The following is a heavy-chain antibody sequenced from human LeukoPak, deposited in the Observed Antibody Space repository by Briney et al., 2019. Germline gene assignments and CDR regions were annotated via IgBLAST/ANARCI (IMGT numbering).Heavy chain of an antibody. CDR2: IYYSGNT. D-gene: IGHD2-21*02. Sequence: PSETLSLTCSVSGGSVSSGSYYWSWIRQPPGKGLEWIGDIYYSGNTNYNPSLKSRVTISVDTSKNQFSLKLSSVTAADTAVYYCATSQCGSDCYLAGDYWGQGTLVTVSS. V-gene: IGHV4-61*01. CDR3: ATSQCGSDCYLAGDY. CDR1: GGSVSSGSYY. J-gene: IGHJ4*02.